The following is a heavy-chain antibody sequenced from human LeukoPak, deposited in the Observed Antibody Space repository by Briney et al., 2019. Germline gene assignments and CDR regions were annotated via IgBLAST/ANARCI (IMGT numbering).Heavy chain of an antibody. CDR2: ISWNSGSI. Sequence: GRSLRLSCAASGFTFDDYAMHWVRQAPGKGLEWVSGISWNSGSIGYADSVKGRFTISRDNAKNSLYLQMNSLRAEDTALYYCAKDHRSWHPQGYFQHWGQGTLVTVSS. CDR3: AKDHRSWHPQGYFQH. CDR1: GFTFDDYA. V-gene: IGHV3-9*01. D-gene: IGHD6-13*01. J-gene: IGHJ1*01.